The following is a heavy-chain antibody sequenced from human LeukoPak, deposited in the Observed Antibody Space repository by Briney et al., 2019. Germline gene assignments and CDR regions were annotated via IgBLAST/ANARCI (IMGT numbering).Heavy chain of an antibody. V-gene: IGHV3-53*05. CDR2: IYSGGST. CDR3: AREQGLRGYYYYGMDV. D-gene: IGHD2-15*01. J-gene: IGHJ6*02. CDR1: GFTVSSNY. Sequence: PGGSLRLSCAASGFTVSSNYMNWVRQAPGKGLEWVSVIYSGGSTYYADSVKGRFTISRDNSKNTLYLQMNSLRAEDTAVYYCAREQGLRGYYYYGMDVWGQGTTVTVSS.